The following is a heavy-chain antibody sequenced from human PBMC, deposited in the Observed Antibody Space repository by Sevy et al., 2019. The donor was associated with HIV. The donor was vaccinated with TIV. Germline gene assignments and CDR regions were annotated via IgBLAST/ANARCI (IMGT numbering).Heavy chain of an antibody. V-gene: IGHV3-53*01. CDR1: GFNVNDNY. CDR2: IHADGSS. CDR3: ARDRRFCGNECYLYYYCGMDV. J-gene: IGHJ6*02. D-gene: IGHD3-16*02. Sequence: GGSLRLSCAASGFNVNDNYMTWVRQAPGKGLEWVSIIHADGSSYYADSVKGRFTMSRDDSKNIVNLQMNSLRADDTAGYYCARDRRFCGNECYLYYYCGMDVWGQGTAVTVSS.